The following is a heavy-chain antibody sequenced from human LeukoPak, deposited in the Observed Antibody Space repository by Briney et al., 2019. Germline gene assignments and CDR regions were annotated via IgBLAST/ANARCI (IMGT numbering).Heavy chain of an antibody. Sequence: SVKVSCKASGGTFSSYAISWVRQAPGQGLEWMGGINPIFGTANYAQKFQGRVTITADESTSTAYLELSSLRSEDTAVYYCASCAEKEIGWFDPWGQGTLVTVSS. D-gene: IGHD2-21*01. J-gene: IGHJ5*02. CDR1: GGTFSSYA. V-gene: IGHV1-69*01. CDR2: INPIFGTA. CDR3: ASCAEKEIGWFDP.